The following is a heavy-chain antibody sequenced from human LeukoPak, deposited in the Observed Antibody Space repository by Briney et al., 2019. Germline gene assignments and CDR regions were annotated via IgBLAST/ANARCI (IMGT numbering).Heavy chain of an antibody. CDR2: IRYDGSNK. J-gene: IGHJ4*02. D-gene: IGHD2-2*01. Sequence: PGGSLRLSCAASGFTFSSYGMHWVRQAPGKGLEWVAFIRYDGSNKYYADSVKGRFTISRDNSKNTLYLQMNSLRAEDTAVYYCAKEVSRVPAARWGQGTLVTVSS. CDR1: GFTFSSYG. CDR3: AKEVSRVPAAR. V-gene: IGHV3-30*02.